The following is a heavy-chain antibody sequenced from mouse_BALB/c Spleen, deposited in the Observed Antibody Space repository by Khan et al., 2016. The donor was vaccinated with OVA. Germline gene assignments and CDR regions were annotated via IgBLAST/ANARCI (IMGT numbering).Heavy chain of an antibody. J-gene: IGHJ3*01. CDR1: GYTFTTYT. CDR2: INPSNGYT. Sequence: VQLQQSGAELARPGASVKMSCKASGYTFTTYTMHWVKQRPGQGLEWIGYINPSNGYTNYNQKFKDKSTLTADKSSRTAYMQLRSLTSDYSAVYYGAREGAYYRSNGWFSYWGQGTLVTVSA. D-gene: IGHD2-14*01. CDR3: AREGAYYRSNGWFSY. V-gene: IGHV1-4*01.